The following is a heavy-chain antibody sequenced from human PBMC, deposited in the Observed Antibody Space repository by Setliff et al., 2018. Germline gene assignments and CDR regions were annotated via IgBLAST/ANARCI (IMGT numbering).Heavy chain of an antibody. D-gene: IGHD2-15*01. CDR3: IVNLVRPVTGLDS. CDR1: GHSLTSNH. CDR2: INPNDGYT. Sequence: ASVKVSCKASGHSLTSNHFHWGRQAPGKGLEWMGTINPNDGYTIYAPAFQGRVAMTTDTSTGTAYMELSGLTSADTAIYYCIVNLVRPVTGLDSWGPGTPVTSPQ. J-gene: IGHJ4*02. V-gene: IGHV1-46*01.